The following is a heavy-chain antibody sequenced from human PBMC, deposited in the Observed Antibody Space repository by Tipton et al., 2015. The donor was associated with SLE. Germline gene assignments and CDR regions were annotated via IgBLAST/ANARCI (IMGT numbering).Heavy chain of an antibody. V-gene: IGHV1-2*06. CDR3: ARGSTTVKPYWYFDL. CDR1: GYTFTGYY. CDR2: INPNSGDT. J-gene: IGHJ2*01. D-gene: IGHD4-17*01. Sequence: QLVQSGAEVKKPGASVKVSCKASGYTFTGYYMHWVRQAPGQGLEWMGRINPNSGDTNYAQKFQGRVTMTRDTSISTAYMDLSRLRSDDTAVYYCARGSTTVKPYWYFDLWGHGTLVTVSS.